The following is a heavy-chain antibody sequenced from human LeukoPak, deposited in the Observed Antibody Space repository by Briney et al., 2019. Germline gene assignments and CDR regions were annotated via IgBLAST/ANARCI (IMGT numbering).Heavy chain of an antibody. CDR1: GFTFNNYG. CDR3: ARTGVLRRYSYGTFDY. J-gene: IGHJ4*02. D-gene: IGHD5-18*01. CDR2: ISYDGRNI. V-gene: IGHV3-30*03. Sequence: GGSLRLSCAASGFTFNNYGMHWVRQAPGKGLEWVAVISYDGRNIHYPDSVKGRFTISRDNAKNSLYLQMNSLRDEDTAVYYCARTGVLRRYSYGTFDYWGQGTLVTVSS.